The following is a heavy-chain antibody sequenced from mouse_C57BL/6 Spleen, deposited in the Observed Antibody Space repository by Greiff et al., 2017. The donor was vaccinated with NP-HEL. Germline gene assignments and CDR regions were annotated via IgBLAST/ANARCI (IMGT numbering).Heavy chain of an antibody. J-gene: IGHJ3*01. D-gene: IGHD1-2*01. CDR1: GYTFTSYW. CDR2: IDPSDSET. CDR3: ARGLTKATGAAY. V-gene: IGHV1-52*01. Sequence: VQLQQSGAELVKPGSSVKLSCKASGYTFTSYWMHWVKQRPVQGLEWIGDIDPSDSETHYNQKFKDKATLTVDKSSSTAYMQLSSLTSEDSAVYYCARGLTKATGAAYWGQGTLVTVSA.